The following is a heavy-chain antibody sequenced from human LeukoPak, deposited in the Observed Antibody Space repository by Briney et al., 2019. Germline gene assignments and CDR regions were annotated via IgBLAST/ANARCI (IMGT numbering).Heavy chain of an antibody. CDR3: ARGYCSSTSCYIPIYFDY. D-gene: IGHD2-2*02. Sequence: PSETLSLTCAVYGGSFSGYYWSWIRQPPGKGLEWIGEINHSGSTNYNPSLKSRVTISVDTSKNQFSLKLSSVTAADTAVYYCARGYCSSTSCYIPIYFDYWGQGTLVTVSS. CDR1: GGSFSGYY. CDR2: INHSGST. J-gene: IGHJ4*02. V-gene: IGHV4-34*01.